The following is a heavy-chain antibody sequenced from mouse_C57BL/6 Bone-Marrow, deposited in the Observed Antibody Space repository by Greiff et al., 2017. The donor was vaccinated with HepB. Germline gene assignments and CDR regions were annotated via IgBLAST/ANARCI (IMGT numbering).Heavy chain of an antibody. CDR3: TMADGYSGAMDY. CDR2: IFPGSGST. CDR1: GYTFTDYY. J-gene: IGHJ4*01. V-gene: IGHV1-75*01. D-gene: IGHD2-3*01. Sequence: QVQLQQSGPELVKPGASVKISCKASGYTFTDYYINWVKQRPGQGLEWIGWIFPGSGSTYYNEKFKGKATLTVDKSSSTAYMLLSSLTSEDSAVYFCTMADGYSGAMDYWGQGTSVTVSS.